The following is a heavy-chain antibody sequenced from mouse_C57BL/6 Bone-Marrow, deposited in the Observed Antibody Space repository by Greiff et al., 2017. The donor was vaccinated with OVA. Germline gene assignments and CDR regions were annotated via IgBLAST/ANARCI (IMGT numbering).Heavy chain of an antibody. CDR3: ARNPFITTVVATDY. CDR1: GYTFTSYW. D-gene: IGHD1-1*01. CDR2: IDPSDSYT. J-gene: IGHJ2*01. Sequence: QVQLQQSGAELVRPGTSVKLSCKASGYTFTSYWMHWVKQRPGQGLEWIGVIDPSDSYTNYNQKFKGKATLTVDTSSSTAYMQLSSLTSEDSAVYYCARNPFITTVVATDYWGQGTTLTVSS. V-gene: IGHV1-59*01.